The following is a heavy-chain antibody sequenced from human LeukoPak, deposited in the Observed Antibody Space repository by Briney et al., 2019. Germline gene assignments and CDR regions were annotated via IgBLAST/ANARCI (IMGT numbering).Heavy chain of an antibody. CDR3: ARRYGGSDY. J-gene: IGHJ4*02. D-gene: IGHD4-23*01. Sequence: ASETLSLTCSVSGGSISSYYWSWIRQPAGKGLEWIGRIYPSGSTYYNPSLTSRITMSVDTSKNQFSLKLTSVTAADTAVYYCARRYGGSDYWGQGTLVTVSS. CDR2: IYPSGST. V-gene: IGHV4-4*07. CDR1: GGSISSYY.